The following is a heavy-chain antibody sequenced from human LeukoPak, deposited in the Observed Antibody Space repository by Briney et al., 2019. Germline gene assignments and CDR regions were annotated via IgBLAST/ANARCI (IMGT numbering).Heavy chain of an antibody. V-gene: IGHV3-30-3*01. CDR3: ARIPGQQLVF. CDR2: ISYDGSNK. J-gene: IGHJ4*02. D-gene: IGHD6-13*01. CDR1: GFTFSSYA. Sequence: PGGSLRLSCAASGFTFSSYAMHWVRQAPGKGLEWVAVISYDGSNKYYADSVKGRFTISRDNSKNTLYLQMNSLRAEDTAVYYCARIPGQQLVFWGQGTLVTVSS.